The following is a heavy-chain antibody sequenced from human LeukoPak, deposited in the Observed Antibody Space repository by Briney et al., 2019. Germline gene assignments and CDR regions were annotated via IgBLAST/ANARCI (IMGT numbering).Heavy chain of an antibody. CDR3: ARGYRLTRQPNDAFDI. CDR1: GYTFTSYG. CDR2: ISASNGYT. Sequence: ASVKVSCKASGYTFTSYGISWVRQAPGQGLEWMGWISASNGYTNYAQKLQGRVTMTTDTSTSTAYMELRSLRSDDTAVYYCARGYRLTRQPNDAFDIWGQGTMVTVSS. D-gene: IGHD5-18*01. J-gene: IGHJ3*02. V-gene: IGHV1-18*01.